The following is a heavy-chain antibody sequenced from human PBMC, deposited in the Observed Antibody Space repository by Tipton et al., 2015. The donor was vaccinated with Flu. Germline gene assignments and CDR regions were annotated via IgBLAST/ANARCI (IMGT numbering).Heavy chain of an antibody. Sequence: TLSLTCTVSGGSLSSFYWSWIRQPAGKGLEWIGRMYTSGSTNYNPSLKSRLTMSVDASKQQFSLKLSSMTAADTAVYYCARGSGSGTYMIFYYWGQGTLVTVSS. CDR3: ARGSGSGTYMIFYY. CDR1: GGSLSSFY. D-gene: IGHD3-10*01. J-gene: IGHJ4*02. CDR2: MYTSGST. V-gene: IGHV4-4*07.